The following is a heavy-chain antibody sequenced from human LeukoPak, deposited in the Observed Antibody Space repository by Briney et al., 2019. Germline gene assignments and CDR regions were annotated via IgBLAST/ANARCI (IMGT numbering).Heavy chain of an antibody. V-gene: IGHV4-34*01. CDR2: FNHSWGA. CDR3: AASLWFGIYPDY. J-gene: IGHJ4*02. Sequence: PSETLSLTCAVYSGSFSGYYWTWFRQPPGKGLEWIGEFNHSWGAKYNPSFKSRVTISVDTSNYHLSLSLNSVTAADTAVYYCAASLWFGIYPDYWGQGSLVTVSS. CDR1: SGSFSGYY. D-gene: IGHD3-10*01.